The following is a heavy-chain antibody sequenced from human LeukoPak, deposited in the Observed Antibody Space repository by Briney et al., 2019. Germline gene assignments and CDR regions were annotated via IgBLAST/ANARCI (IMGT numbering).Heavy chain of an antibody. CDR2: INHSGST. D-gene: IGHD4-23*01. CDR3: ARGLRWYRNWFDP. CDR1: GGSFSGYY. Sequence: PSETLSLTCAVYGGSFSGYYWSWIRQPPGKGLEWIGEINHSGSTNYNPSLKSRVTISVDTSKNQFSLKLSSVTAADTAVYYCARGLRWYRNWFDPWGQGTLVTVSS. J-gene: IGHJ5*02. V-gene: IGHV4-34*01.